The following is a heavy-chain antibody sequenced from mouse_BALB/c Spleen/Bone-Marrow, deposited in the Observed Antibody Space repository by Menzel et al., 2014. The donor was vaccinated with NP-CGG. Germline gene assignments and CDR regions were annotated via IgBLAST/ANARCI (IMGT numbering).Heavy chain of an antibody. CDR2: IDPANGNT. D-gene: IGHD1-1*01. CDR3: ARIYYYGRGYFDY. J-gene: IGHJ2*01. V-gene: IGHV14-3*02. Sequence: EVQLQQSGAELVKPGASVKLSCTASGFNIKDTYMHWVKQRPEQGLEWIGRIDPANGNTKYDPKFQGKATITADTSFNPAYLQLSSLTSEDTAVYYCARIYYYGRGYFDYWGQGTTLTVSS. CDR1: GFNIKDTY.